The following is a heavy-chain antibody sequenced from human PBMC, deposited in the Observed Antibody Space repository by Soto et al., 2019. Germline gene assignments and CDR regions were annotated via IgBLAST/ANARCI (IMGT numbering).Heavy chain of an antibody. CDR1: GYTFTSYG. J-gene: IGHJ6*02. CDR3: ARDESGSSTPRYYYYGMDV. V-gene: IGHV1-18*04. Sequence: QVQLVQSGAEVKKPGASVKVSCKASGYTFTSYGISWERQAPGQGLEWMGWISAYNGNTNYAQKLQGRVTMTTDTSTSTAYMELRSLRSDDTAVYYCARDESGSSTPRYYYYGMDVWGQGTTVTVSS. D-gene: IGHD6-6*01. CDR2: ISAYNGNT.